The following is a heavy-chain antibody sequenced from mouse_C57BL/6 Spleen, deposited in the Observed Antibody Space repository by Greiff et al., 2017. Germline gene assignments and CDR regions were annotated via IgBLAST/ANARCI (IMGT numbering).Heavy chain of an antibody. Sequence: VQGVESGPELVKPGASVKLSCKASGYTFTSYDINWVKQRPGQGLEWIGWIYPRDGSTKYNEKFKGKATLTVDTSSSTAYMELHSLTSEDSAVYFCARVYGSSYGAWFAYWGQGTLVTVSA. J-gene: IGHJ3*01. D-gene: IGHD1-1*01. CDR3: ARVYGSSYGAWFAY. V-gene: IGHV1-85*01. CDR2: IYPRDGST. CDR1: GYTFTSYD.